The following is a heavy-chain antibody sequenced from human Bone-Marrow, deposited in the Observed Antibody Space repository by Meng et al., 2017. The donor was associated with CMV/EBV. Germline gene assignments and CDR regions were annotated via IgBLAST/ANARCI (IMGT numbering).Heavy chain of an antibody. CDR3: ARASEVRPLEALNRNLYWDF. J-gene: IGHJ4*02. CDR2: INPSDAHPSGVYT. D-gene: IGHD1-14*01. Sequence: HWVRQAPGQGLEWMGMINPSDAHPSGVYTTYAQKLQGRVTMTRDTSTSTVYMELSSLTSEDTAVYYCARASEVRPLEALNRNLYWDFWGQGTLVTVSS. V-gene: IGHV1-46*04.